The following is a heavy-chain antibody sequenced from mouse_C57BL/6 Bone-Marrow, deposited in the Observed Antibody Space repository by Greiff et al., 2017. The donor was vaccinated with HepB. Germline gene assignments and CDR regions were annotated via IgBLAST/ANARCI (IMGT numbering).Heavy chain of an antibody. D-gene: IGHD1-1*01. Sequence: EVQLVESGPGMVKPSQSLSLTCTVTGYSITSGYDWHWIRHFPGNKLEWMGYISYSGSTNYNPSLKSRISITHDTSKNHFFLKLNSVTTEDTATYYCARGPDYYGGAYFDVWGTGTTVTVSS. CDR1: GYSITSGYD. J-gene: IGHJ1*03. CDR2: ISYSGST. V-gene: IGHV3-1*01. CDR3: ARGPDYYGGAYFDV.